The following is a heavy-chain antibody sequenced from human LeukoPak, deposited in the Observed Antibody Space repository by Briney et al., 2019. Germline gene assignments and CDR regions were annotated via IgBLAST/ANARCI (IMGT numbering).Heavy chain of an antibody. D-gene: IGHD6-19*01. Sequence: GGSLRLSCAASGFTFSDYYMSWIRQAPGKGLEWVSYISSRGDTIYYADSVKGRFTLSRDNAKNSLYLQMNSLRAEDTAVYYCARFPTPSSTGWYWFDPWGQGTLVSVSS. CDR3: ARFPTPSSTGWYWFDP. CDR2: ISSRGDTI. V-gene: IGHV3-11*01. J-gene: IGHJ5*02. CDR1: GFTFSDYY.